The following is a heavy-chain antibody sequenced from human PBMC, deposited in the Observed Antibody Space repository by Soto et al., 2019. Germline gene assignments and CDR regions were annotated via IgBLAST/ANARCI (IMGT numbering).Heavy chain of an antibody. J-gene: IGHJ5*02. V-gene: IGHV1-69*01. D-gene: IGHD2-15*01. Sequence: QVQLVQSGAEVKKPGSSVKVSCKASGGTFSSYAISWVRQAPGQGLEWMGGIIPIFGTANYAQKFQGRVTITADESTSTAYMELSSLRSEDTAVYYCARDRGYCSGGSCYSFLGWFAPWCQGTLVTVST. CDR2: IIPIFGTA. CDR1: GGTFSSYA. CDR3: ARDRGYCSGGSCYSFLGWFAP.